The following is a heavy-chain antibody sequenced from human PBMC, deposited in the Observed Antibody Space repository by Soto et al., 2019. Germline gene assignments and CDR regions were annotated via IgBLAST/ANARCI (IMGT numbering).Heavy chain of an antibody. CDR2: ISSSSSTI. J-gene: IGHJ4*02. V-gene: IGHV3-48*02. CDR1: GFTFSTYT. CDR3: ARGDDSSGWYNYFDY. Sequence: GGSLRLSCAASGFTFSTYTMNWVRRAPGKGLEWVSYISSSSSTIYYADSVKGRFTISRDNAKNSLYLQMNSLRDEDTAVYYCARGDDSSGWYNYFDYWGQGTLVTVSS. D-gene: IGHD6-19*01.